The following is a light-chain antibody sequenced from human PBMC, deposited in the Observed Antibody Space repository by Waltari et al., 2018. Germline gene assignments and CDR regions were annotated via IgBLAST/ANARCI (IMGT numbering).Light chain of an antibody. CDR1: ALPKQY. J-gene: IGLJ3*02. CDR2: KDT. V-gene: IGLV3-25*03. CDR3: QSADSPGTPWV. Sequence: SYELTQPPSMSVSPGQTATIACSGDALPKQYAYWYQQKPGQAPTLVMDKDTERPSGVTDRFSGSSSGTTVALTSSGVQPDDDADYYCQSADSPGTPWVFGGGTKLTVL.